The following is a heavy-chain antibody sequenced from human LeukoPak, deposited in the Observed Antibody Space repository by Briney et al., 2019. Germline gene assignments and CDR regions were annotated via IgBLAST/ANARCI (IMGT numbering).Heavy chain of an antibody. J-gene: IGHJ2*01. CDR2: IYGGGDST. D-gene: IGHD2-2*01. Sequence: GGSLRLSCAASGFTFSSHAMTWFRQGPGQGLEWVSSIYGGGDSTFYADSVKGRFTISRDNSKYTLDLQMNSLRVEDSGMCYCAKDRTVVPLAYWYFDLWGRGTLVTVSS. V-gene: IGHV3-23*01. CDR1: GFTFSSHA. CDR3: AKDRTVVPLAYWYFDL.